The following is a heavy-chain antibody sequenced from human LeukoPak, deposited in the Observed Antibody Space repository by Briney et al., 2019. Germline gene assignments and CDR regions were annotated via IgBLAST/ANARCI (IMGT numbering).Heavy chain of an antibody. Sequence: PSETLSLTCTVSGGSISSYYWSWIRQPPGKGLEWIGYIYYSGGTNYNPSLKSRVTISVDTSKKQFSLKLRSVTAEDTAVYYCARFVVVTAIRGYFQHWGQGTLVTVSS. CDR2: IYYSGGT. CDR3: ARFVVVTAIRGYFQH. CDR1: GGSISSYY. D-gene: IGHD2-21*02. V-gene: IGHV4-59*01. J-gene: IGHJ1*01.